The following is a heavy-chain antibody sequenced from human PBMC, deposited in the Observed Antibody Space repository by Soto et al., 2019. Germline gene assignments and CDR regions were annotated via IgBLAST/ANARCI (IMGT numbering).Heavy chain of an antibody. CDR1: GGTFSSYA. CDR3: ARDLNGGSERMFYGMDV. Sequence: SVKVSCEASGGTFSSYAISWVRQAPVQGLEWMGGIIPIFGTANYAQKFQGRVTITADESTSTAYMELSSLRSEDTAVYYCARDLNGGSERMFYGMDVWGQGTTVTVSS. V-gene: IGHV1-69*01. J-gene: IGHJ6*02. CDR2: IIPIFGTA. D-gene: IGHD7-27*01.